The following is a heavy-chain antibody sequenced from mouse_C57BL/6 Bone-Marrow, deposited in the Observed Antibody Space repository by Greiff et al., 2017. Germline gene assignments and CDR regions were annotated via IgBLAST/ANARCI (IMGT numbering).Heavy chain of an antibody. CDR1: GYTFTDSY. CDR2: INPNNGGT. D-gene: IGHD2-3*01. J-gene: IGHJ2*01. Sequence: EVQLQQSGPELVKPGASVQISCKASGYTFTDSYMNWVKQSHGKSLEWIGDINPNNGGTSYNQKFKGKATLTVDKSSSTAYMELRSLTSEDTAVYYCARWGDGYSPFDYWGQGTTLTVSS. V-gene: IGHV1-26*01. CDR3: ARWGDGYSPFDY.